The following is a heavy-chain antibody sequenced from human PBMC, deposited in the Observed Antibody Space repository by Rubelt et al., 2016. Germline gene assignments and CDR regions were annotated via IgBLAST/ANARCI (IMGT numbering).Heavy chain of an antibody. CDR3: ARGSVVAATLDWFDP. J-gene: IGHJ5*02. Sequence: QVQVQQWGAGLLKPSETLSLTCTVSGDSISSYYWSWIRQPPGKGLEWIGYIYYSGSTYYNQSLKSRVTISVDTSKNQFSLKLSCVTAADTAVYYCARGSVVAATLDWFDPWGQGTLVTVSS. D-gene: IGHD2-15*01. V-gene: IGHV4-59*12. CDR2: IYYSGST. CDR1: GDSISSYY.